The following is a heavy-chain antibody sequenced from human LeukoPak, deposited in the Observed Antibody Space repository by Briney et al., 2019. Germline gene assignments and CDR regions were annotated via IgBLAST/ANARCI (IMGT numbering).Heavy chain of an antibody. V-gene: IGHV3-21*01. D-gene: IGHD3-22*01. CDR2: ISPSSSYM. CDR3: ARSSERKYYFDY. Sequence: PGGSLRLSCAASGFTFSDYTMNWVRQAPGKGLEWVSSISPSSSYMYYADSVKGRFTISRDNTKNSLYLQMNSLRAEDTAVYYCARSSERKYYFDYWGQGTLVTVSS. CDR1: GFTFSDYT. J-gene: IGHJ4*02.